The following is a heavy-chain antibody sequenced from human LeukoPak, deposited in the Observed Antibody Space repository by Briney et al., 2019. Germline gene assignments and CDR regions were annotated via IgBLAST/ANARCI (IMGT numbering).Heavy chain of an antibody. CDR2: IYYSGSP. CDR3: ARVWHYDFWSGYYVEGTGYYFDY. CDR1: GGSISRHY. V-gene: IGHV4-59*11. J-gene: IGHJ4*02. D-gene: IGHD3-3*01. Sequence: SETLSPTCTVSGGSISRHYWSWIRQPPGKGLEWIGYIYYSGSPNYNPSLKSRVTISVDTSKTQYSLRLSSVTAADTAVYYCARVWHYDFWSGYYVEGTGYYFDYWGQGTLVNVSS.